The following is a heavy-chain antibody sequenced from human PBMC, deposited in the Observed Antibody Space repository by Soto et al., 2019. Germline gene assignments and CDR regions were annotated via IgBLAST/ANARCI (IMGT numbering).Heavy chain of an antibody. CDR1: AYTFTRYG. CDR3: EKNEPPSYYYGLDV. Sequence: QGHLVQSGAEVKKPGASVKVSCKTSAYTFTRYGISWVRQAPGQGLEWMGWISGYNGDTNYAQNLQDRVTMTIDTSTTTDYMERRSLSSDDTAVYYCEKNEPPSYYYGLDVWGQGTTVTVSS. J-gene: IGHJ6*02. V-gene: IGHV1-18*01. CDR2: ISGYNGDT.